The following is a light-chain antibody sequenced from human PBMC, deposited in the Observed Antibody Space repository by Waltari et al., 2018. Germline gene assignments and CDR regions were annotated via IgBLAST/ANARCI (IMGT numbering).Light chain of an antibody. J-gene: IGLJ1*01. CDR1: SSNIKNNY. V-gene: IGLV1-47*01. Sequence: QSVLTQPPSASGTPGQRVTISCSGSSSNIKNNYVYWYQQPPGTTPKLLIYRTNQRPSGVPDRFSGSKSGTSASLAISGLRSEDEADYYCAACDDSLSGLYVFGTGTKVTVL. CDR3: AACDDSLSGLYV. CDR2: RTN.